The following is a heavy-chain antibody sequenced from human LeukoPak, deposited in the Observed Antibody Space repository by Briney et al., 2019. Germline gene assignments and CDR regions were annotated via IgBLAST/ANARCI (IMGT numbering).Heavy chain of an antibody. D-gene: IGHD6-13*01. CDR2: IRGDESRK. J-gene: IGHJ4*02. CDR3: ARDPGYSSSWYSTLRVDY. CDR1: GFSFSNYW. V-gene: IGHV3-7*01. Sequence: AGGSLRLSCAASGFSFSNYWMTWLRQAPGKGLEWVANIRGDESRKYYLDSVTGRFTISRDNAKNSLYLQMNSLRAEDTAVYYCARDPGYSSSWYSTLRVDYWGQGTLVTVSS.